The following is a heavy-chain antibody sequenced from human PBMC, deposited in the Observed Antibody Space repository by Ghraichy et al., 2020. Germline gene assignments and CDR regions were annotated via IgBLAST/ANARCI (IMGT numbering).Heavy chain of an antibody. D-gene: IGHD3-10*01. Sequence: ASVKVSCKASGYTFTNHYMHWVRQAPGQGLEWMGAINLSGDHTHYTQKFQGRVTMTRDTSTSTVYMDLSSLGFEDTAVYYCAGEEAGGSFDYWGQGTLVTVSA. CDR1: GYTFTNHY. CDR2: INLSGDHT. V-gene: IGHV1-46*01. CDR3: AGEEAGGSFDY. J-gene: IGHJ4*02.